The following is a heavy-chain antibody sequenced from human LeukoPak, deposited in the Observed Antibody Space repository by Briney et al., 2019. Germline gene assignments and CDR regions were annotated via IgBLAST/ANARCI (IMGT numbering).Heavy chain of an antibody. CDR3: ARALTIFGVVDYYYYYGMDV. J-gene: IGHJ6*02. Sequence: AETLSLTCTVSGGSISSSSYYWGWIRQPPGKGLEWIGEINHSGSTNYNPSLKSRVTISVDTSKNQFSLKLSSVTAADTAVYYCARALTIFGVVDYYYYYGMDVWGQGTTVTVSS. CDR2: INHSGST. CDR1: GGSISSSSYY. D-gene: IGHD3-3*01. V-gene: IGHV4-39*07.